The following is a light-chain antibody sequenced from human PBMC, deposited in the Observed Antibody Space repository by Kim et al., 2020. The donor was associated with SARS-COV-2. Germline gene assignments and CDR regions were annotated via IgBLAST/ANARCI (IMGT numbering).Light chain of an antibody. CDR1: IVDGS. CDR3: QVWDTRTVL. Sequence: VSVAPVQTARVTGRGGIVDGSVHWYQQRPGQAPLLLIYRDNNRPSGIPDRFSGSDSGNTATLTITGAQAGDEADYYCQVWDTRTVLFGGGTQLTVL. CDR2: RDN. V-gene: IGLV3-9*02. J-gene: IGLJ2*01.